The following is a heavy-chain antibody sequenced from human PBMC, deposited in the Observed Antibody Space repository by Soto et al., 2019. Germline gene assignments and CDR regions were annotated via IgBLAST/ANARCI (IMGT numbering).Heavy chain of an antibody. Sequence: GGSLRLSCAASGFTFSSYGMHWVRQAPGKGLEWVAVISYDGSNKYYADSVKGRFTISRDNSKNTLYLQMNSLRAEDTAVYYCANLVVVVAATLGYDAFDIWGQGTMVTVSS. CDR2: ISYDGSNK. CDR3: ANLVVVVAATLGYDAFDI. V-gene: IGHV3-30*18. J-gene: IGHJ3*02. CDR1: GFTFSSYG. D-gene: IGHD2-15*01.